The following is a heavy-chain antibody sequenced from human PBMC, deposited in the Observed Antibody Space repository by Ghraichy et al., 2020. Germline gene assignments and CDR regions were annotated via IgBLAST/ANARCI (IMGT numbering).Heavy chain of an antibody. J-gene: IGHJ6*02. CDR2: IRSKAYGGTT. CDR1: GFTFGDYA. CDR3: TRDTPRVGRYYYYYGMDV. V-gene: IGHV3-49*03. Sequence: GGSLRLSCTASGFTFGDYAMSWFRQAPGKGLEWVGFIRSKAYGGTTEYAASVKGRFTISRDDSKSIAYLQMNSLKTEDTAVYYCTRDTPRVGRYYYYYGMDVWGQGTTVTVSS.